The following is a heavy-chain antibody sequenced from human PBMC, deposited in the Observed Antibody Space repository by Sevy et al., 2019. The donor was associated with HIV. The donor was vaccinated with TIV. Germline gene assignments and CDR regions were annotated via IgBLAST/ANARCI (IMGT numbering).Heavy chain of an antibody. CDR1: GGSMNIYY. V-gene: IGHV4-59*01. CDR3: ARVGFNWNDVDY. D-gene: IGHD1-20*01. J-gene: IGHJ4*02. CDR2: IYYSGST. Sequence: SETLSLTCTVSGGSMNIYYWSWIRQPPGKGLEWIGYIYYSGSTNYNPSPKSRVTISVDTSKNKFSLNLRSVTAADTAVYYCARVGFNWNDVDYWGQGTLVTVSS.